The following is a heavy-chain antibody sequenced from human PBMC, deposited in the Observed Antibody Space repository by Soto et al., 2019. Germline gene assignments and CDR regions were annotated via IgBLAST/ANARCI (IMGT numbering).Heavy chain of an antibody. D-gene: IGHD1-7*01. Sequence: QVQLVESGGGVVQPGRCLRLSCSASGFTFSDFEMYWIRQAPGKGLDWVSFISYDGSNQYYAGSVKGRFTISRDNSKNTLFLLMSSLRPEDTAVYFCARRTGTAPRFDFWGQGTLVTVSS. CDR3: ARRTGTAPRFDF. CDR2: ISYDGSNQ. V-gene: IGHV3-30-3*01. CDR1: GFTFSDFE. J-gene: IGHJ4*02.